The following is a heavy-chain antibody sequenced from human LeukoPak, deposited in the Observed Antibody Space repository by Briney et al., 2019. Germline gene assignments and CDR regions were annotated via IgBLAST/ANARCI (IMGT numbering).Heavy chain of an antibody. CDR2: IGGSSINI. D-gene: IGHD4-11*01. V-gene: IGHV3-48*01. J-gene: IGHJ4*02. CDR3: ARKAWSTVSGVYYFDY. CDR1: RFTFSSYS. Sequence: PGGSLRLSCAASRFTFSSYSMNWVRQAPGKGLEWVSYIGGSSINIYYADSVKGRFTISRDNAKTSLYLQMNSLRAEDTAVYYCARKAWSTVSGVYYFDYWGQGTLVTVSS.